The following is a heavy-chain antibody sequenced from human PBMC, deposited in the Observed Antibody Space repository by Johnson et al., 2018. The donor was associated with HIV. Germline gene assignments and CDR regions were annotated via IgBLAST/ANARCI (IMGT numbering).Heavy chain of an antibody. CDR3: ARESRTTVVIRGGAFDI. CDR2: IRYDGSNK. J-gene: IGHJ3*02. V-gene: IGHV3-30*02. Sequence: QVQLMESGGGLVQPGRSLRLSCAASGFSFDDYGMSWVRQATGKGLEWVAFIRYDGSNKYYADSVKGRFTISRDNSKNTLYLQMNSLRAEDTAVYYCARESRTTVVIRGGAFDIWGQGTMVTVSS. D-gene: IGHD4-23*01. CDR1: GFSFDDYG.